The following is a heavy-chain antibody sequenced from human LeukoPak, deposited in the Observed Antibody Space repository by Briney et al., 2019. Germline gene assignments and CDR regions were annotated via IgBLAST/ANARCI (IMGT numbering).Heavy chain of an antibody. J-gene: IGHJ4*02. CDR3: ARDEFGPLAF. V-gene: IGHV3-7*05. CDR2: ITEEGTET. D-gene: IGHD3/OR15-3a*01. Sequence: GGSLRLSCVVSGLTFSNCRMTWVRQAPGRGLEWVANITEEGTETSYVGSVKGRFTISRDNAKNSLYLQMNSLRAEDTALYYCARDEFGPLAFWGRGTLVTVSS. CDR1: GLTFSNCR.